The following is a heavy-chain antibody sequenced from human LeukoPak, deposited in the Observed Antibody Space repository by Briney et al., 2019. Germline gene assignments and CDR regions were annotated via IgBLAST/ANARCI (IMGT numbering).Heavy chain of an antibody. CDR1: GGSISSGSYY. Sequence: SETLSLTCTVSGGSISSGSYYWSWIRQPPGKGLEWIGYIYYSGSTNYNPSLKSRVTISVDTSKNQFSLKLSSVTAADTAVYYCARQNYYDSSGYYSVPPFDYWGQGTLVTVSS. CDR2: IYYSGST. V-gene: IGHV4-61*01. J-gene: IGHJ4*02. CDR3: ARQNYYDSSGYYSVPPFDY. D-gene: IGHD3-22*01.